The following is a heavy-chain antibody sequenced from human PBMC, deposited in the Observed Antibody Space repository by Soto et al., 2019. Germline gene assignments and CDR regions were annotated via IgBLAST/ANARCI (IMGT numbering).Heavy chain of an antibody. CDR1: GYTYTSYV. J-gene: IGHJ4*02. D-gene: IGHD1-26*01. CDR3: AKDSISDRETFNFDS. V-gene: IGHV1-3*04. Sequence: ASVKVSCKASGYTYTSYVIHWVRQAPGQRLEWMGWINTGNGNTKYSQKFQGRVTFTTDTSARTAYMELRSLRSEDTAVYYCAKDSISDRETFNFDSWGQGTLVTVSS. CDR2: INTGNGNT.